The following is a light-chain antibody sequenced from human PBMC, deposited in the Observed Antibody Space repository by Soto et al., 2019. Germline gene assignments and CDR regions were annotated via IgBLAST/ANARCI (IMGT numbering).Light chain of an antibody. CDR3: ASHARNSVLV. V-gene: IGLV2-14*01. CDR1: SSDVGGYKF. CDR2: EVS. J-gene: IGLJ2*01. Sequence: QSALTQPASVSGSPGQSVTISCTGTSSDVGGYKFVSWYQQHPGKAPKLLIYEVSNRPSGVSTRFSASKSDNTASLTISGHHAEDEAAYYSASHARNSVLVFGGGTKLTVL.